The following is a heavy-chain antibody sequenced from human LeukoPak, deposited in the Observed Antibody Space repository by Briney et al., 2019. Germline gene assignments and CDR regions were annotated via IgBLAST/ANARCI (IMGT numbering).Heavy chain of an antibody. D-gene: IGHD3-22*01. CDR1: GFTFSTYG. J-gene: IGHJ4*02. V-gene: IGHV3-23*01. CDR2: ISGSGGST. Sequence: PGGCLRLSRVASGFTFSTYGVHWLRQAPGKGLEWVSAISGSGGSTYYADSVKGRFTISRDNSKNTLYLRMNSLRVEDTAVYYCAKLDYYDSSGLPRNYWGQGTLVTVSS. CDR3: AKLDYYDSSGLPRNY.